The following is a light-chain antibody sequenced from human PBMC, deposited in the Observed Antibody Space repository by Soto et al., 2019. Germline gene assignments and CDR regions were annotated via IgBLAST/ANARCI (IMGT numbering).Light chain of an antibody. J-gene: IGKJ5*01. CDR3: QQRSNLIT. CDR1: QSVTNNY. Sequence: EIVLTQSPATLSLSPGDRATLSCGASQSVTNNYLAWYQQKPGLAPRLLIYDASYRANGVPARFSGSGSGTDLTLTIRSLEHEDFAVYYCQQRSNLITFGQGTRLEIK. CDR2: DAS. V-gene: IGKV3-11*01.